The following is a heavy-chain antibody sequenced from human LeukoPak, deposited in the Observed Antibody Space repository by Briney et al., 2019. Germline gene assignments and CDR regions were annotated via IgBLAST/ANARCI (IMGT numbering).Heavy chain of an antibody. CDR1: GFSVSSNY. CDR3: ARASQDDAFDI. CDR2: IYSGGST. Sequence: GGSLRLSCAASGFSVSSNYMSWVRQAPGKGLEWVSVIYSGGSTYYADPVKGRFTISRDNSKNTLYLQMNSLRAEDTAVYYCARASQDDAFDIWGQGTMVTVSS. J-gene: IGHJ3*02. V-gene: IGHV3-66*01.